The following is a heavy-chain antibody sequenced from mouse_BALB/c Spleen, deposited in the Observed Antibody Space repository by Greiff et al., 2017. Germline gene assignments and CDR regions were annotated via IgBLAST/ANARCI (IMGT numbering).Heavy chain of an antibody. CDR2: ISNGGGST. CDR3: ARQGYYGEAY. J-gene: IGHJ3*01. CDR1: GFTFSSYT. V-gene: IGHV5-12-2*01. Sequence: EVHLVESGGGLVQPGGSLKLSCAASGFTFSSYTMSWVRQTPEKRLEWVAYISNGGGSTYYPDTVTGRFTISRDNAKNTLYLQMSSLKSEDTAMYYCARQGYYGEAYWGQGTLVTVSA. D-gene: IGHD2-1*01.